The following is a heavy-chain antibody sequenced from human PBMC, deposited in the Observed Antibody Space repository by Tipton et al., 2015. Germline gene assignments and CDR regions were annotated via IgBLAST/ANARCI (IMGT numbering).Heavy chain of an antibody. D-gene: IGHD6-19*01. CDR2: IYYSGST. J-gene: IGHJ5*02. CDR3: ARQAPIAVAASNWFDP. CDR1: GGSISSPSYY. V-gene: IGHV4-39*01. Sequence: TLSLTCTVSGGSISSPSYYWDWIRQPPGKGLEWIGSIYYSGSTYYNPSLKSRVTISVDTSKNQFSLKLSSVTAADTAVYYCARQAPIAVAASNWFDPWGQGTLVTVSS.